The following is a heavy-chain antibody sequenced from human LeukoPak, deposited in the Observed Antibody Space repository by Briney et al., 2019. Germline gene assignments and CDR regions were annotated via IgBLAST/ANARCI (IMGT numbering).Heavy chain of an antibody. Sequence: SETLSLTCTVSGGSISSSSYYWGWIRQPPGKGLEWIGYIYDSGNTNYNPSLKSRVTISVDTSKNQFSLKLTSVTAADTAVYYCARGRSYGFFDNWGQGTLVTVSS. CDR1: GGSISSSSYY. CDR3: ARGRSYGFFDN. J-gene: IGHJ4*02. D-gene: IGHD5-18*01. CDR2: IYDSGNT. V-gene: IGHV4-61*05.